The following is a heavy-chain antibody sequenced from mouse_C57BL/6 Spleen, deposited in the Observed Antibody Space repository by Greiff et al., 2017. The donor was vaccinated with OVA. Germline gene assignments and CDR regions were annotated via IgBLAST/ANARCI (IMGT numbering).Heavy chain of an antibody. Sequence: QVQLQQPGAELVKPGASVKVSCKASGYTFTSYWMHWVKQRPGQGLEWLGRIHPSDSDTNYNQKFKGKATLTVDTSSSTAYMQLSSLTSEDSAVYYCAIWGYSLFAYWGQGTLVTVSA. V-gene: IGHV1-74*01. CDR1: GYTFTSYW. D-gene: IGHD3-1*01. CDR3: AIWGYSLFAY. CDR2: IHPSDSDT. J-gene: IGHJ3*01.